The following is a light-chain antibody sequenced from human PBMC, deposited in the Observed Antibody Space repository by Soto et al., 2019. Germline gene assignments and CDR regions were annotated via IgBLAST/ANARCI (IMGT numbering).Light chain of an antibody. CDR3: PSYAGYYIHV. CDR2: DVT. V-gene: IGLV2-11*01. Sequence: QSALTQPRSMSGSPGQSVTISCTGTSSDVGAYTSISWYQHPPNKAPKLIIDDVTQRPSGAPGCSSGSNSGKTASLTIAVLPAEDEDDYHCPSYAGYYIHVFGTGTKVTVL. J-gene: IGLJ1*01. CDR1: SSDVGAYTS.